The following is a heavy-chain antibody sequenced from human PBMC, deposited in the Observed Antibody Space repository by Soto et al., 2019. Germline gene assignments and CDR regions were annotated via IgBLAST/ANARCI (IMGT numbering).Heavy chain of an antibody. D-gene: IGHD6-13*01. CDR3: ARKRSSSWYYYYYGMDV. J-gene: IGHJ6*02. V-gene: IGHV4-30-2*01. CDR1: GGSISSGGYS. CDR2: IYHSGST. Sequence: SETLSRTCAVSGGSISSGGYSWSWIRQPPGKGLEWIGYIYHSGSTYYNPSLKSRVTISVDRSKNQFSLKLSSVTAADTAVYYCARKRSSSWYYYYYGMDVWGQGTTVTVSS.